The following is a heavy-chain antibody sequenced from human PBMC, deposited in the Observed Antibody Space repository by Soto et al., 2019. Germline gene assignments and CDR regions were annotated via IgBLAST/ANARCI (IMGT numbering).Heavy chain of an antibody. Sequence: EVQLVESGGGLVQPGESLKLSCAASGFTLSGSAVHWVRQASGKGLEWVGHIRSKTHNYATDYIASVKGRFTMSRDDSNNTAYLQMNGLKTDDTAVYYCTRSGGSYSFGYWGQGTLVTVSS. CDR2: IRSKTHNYAT. V-gene: IGHV3-73*02. CDR1: GFTLSGSA. J-gene: IGHJ4*02. CDR3: TRSGGSYSFGY. D-gene: IGHD1-26*01.